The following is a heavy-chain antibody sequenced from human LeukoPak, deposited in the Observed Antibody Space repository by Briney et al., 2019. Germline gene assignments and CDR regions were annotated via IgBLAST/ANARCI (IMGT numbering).Heavy chain of an antibody. CDR1: GYTLTELS. D-gene: IGHD5-12*01. V-gene: IGHV1-24*01. CDR3: ATVWAWLPMGKDYYYYGMDV. Sequence: ASVKVSCTVSGYTLTELSMHWVRQAPGKGLEWMGGFDPEDGDTIYAKEYQGRVTMTEDTSTDTAYMELSSLRSEDTAVYYGATVWAWLPMGKDYYYYGMDVWGQGTTVTVSS. CDR2: FDPEDGDT. J-gene: IGHJ6*02.